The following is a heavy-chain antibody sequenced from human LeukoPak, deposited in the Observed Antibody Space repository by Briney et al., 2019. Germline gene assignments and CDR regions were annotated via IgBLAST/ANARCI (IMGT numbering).Heavy chain of an antibody. V-gene: IGHV4-39*01. CDR3: ARHRGYCSSTSCQYYFDY. D-gene: IGHD2-2*01. Sequence: SETLSLTCTVSGGSISSSSYYWGWIRQPPGKGLEWIGRIYYSGSTYYNPSLKSRVTISVDTSKNQFSLKLSSVTAADTAVYYCARHRGYCSSTSCQYYFDYWGQGTLVTVSS. CDR2: IYYSGST. J-gene: IGHJ4*02. CDR1: GGSISSSSYY.